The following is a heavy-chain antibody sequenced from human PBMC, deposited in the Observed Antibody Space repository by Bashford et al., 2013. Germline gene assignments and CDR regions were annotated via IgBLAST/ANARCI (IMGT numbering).Heavy chain of an antibody. CDR3: TTSVKSRLGELEGNY. CDR2: IKSKTDGGTI. V-gene: IGHV3-15*01. J-gene: IGHJ4*02. D-gene: IGHD3-16*01. Sequence: VRQAPGKGLEWVGRIKSKTDGGTIDYAAPVKGRFTISRDDSRNTVYVQMNSLKTEDTAVYYCTTSVKSRLGELEGNYWGQGTLVTVSS.